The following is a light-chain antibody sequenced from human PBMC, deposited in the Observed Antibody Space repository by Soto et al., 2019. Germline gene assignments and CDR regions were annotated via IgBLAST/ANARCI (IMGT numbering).Light chain of an antibody. Sequence: ENVLTQSPGTLSLSPGESATLSCRASQSVSNNFLSWYRQRPGQAPRLLIFEASTRAAGIPNRFSGSGSGTDFTLTISRLEPEDFAVYYCLQYGDLPFSFGPGTRVDI. CDR3: LQYGDLPFS. V-gene: IGKV3-20*01. J-gene: IGKJ3*01. CDR2: EAS. CDR1: QSVSNNF.